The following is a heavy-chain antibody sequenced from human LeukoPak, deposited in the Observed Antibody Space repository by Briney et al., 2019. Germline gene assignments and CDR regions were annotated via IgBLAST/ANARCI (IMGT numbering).Heavy chain of an antibody. CDR1: GFTFSNYA. CDR2: ISSSSSYI. J-gene: IGHJ6*03. V-gene: IGHV3-21*01. D-gene: IGHD4-17*01. CDR3: ARARVTTFHYYYYMDV. Sequence: KSGGSLRLSCAASGFTFSNYAMRWVRQAPGRGLQWVSSISSSSSYIYYADSVKGRFTISRDNAKNSLYLQMNSLRAEDTAVYYCARARVTTFHYYYYMDVWGKGTTVTVSS.